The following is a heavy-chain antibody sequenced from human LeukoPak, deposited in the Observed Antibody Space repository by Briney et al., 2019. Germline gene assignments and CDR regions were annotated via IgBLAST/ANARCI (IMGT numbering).Heavy chain of an antibody. CDR3: AKERGFREPFDS. CDR1: GFTFNNYG. Sequence: GGSLRLSCAASGFTFNNYGMSWVRQAPGKGLGFVSALSSSGGNTYYADSVKGRFTISRDNSKNTMYLQMNSLRAEDTALYYCAKERGFREPFDSWGQGTLVTVSS. D-gene: IGHD5-24*01. CDR2: LSSSGGNT. V-gene: IGHV3-23*01. J-gene: IGHJ4*02.